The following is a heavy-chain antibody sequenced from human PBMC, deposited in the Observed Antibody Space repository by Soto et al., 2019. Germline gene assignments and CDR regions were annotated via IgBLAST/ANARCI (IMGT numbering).Heavy chain of an antibody. CDR1: GFTFSVAW. J-gene: IGHJ4*02. Sequence: EVHLVESGGGPVKPGGSLRLSCAASGFTFSVAWMSWVRQAPGKGLEWIGRIKSRFDGGRIDYAASVKGRFSISRDDSANTLFLEMNSLKSEDTAVYFCTTSVTGTPRAIDYWGQGTLVTVSS. CDR2: IKSRFDGGRI. V-gene: IGHV3-15*01. CDR3: TTSVTGTPRAIDY. D-gene: IGHD1-7*01.